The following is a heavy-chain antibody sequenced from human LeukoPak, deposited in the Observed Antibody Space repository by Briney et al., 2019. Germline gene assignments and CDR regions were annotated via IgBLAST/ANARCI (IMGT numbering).Heavy chain of an antibody. Sequence: GGSVRLSCAASGFTLSSYGMCCVRQAPGEGVEWVSNLTSRGDTSYADSVKGRFTISRDSSENSLLQMNSLTAEDTAVYFCAKRRVVRGHFFDYWGQGTLVTVSS. J-gene: IGHJ4*02. CDR2: LTSRGDT. CDR3: AKRRVVRGHFFDY. D-gene: IGHD3-10*01. V-gene: IGHV3-23*01. CDR1: GFTLSSYG.